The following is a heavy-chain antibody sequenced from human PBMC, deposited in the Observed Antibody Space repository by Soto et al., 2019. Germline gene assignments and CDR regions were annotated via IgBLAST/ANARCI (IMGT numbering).Heavy chain of an antibody. CDR3: ARDGVGATVFFGYFDY. D-gene: IGHD1-26*01. J-gene: IGHJ4*02. Sequence: GGSLRLSCAASGFTFNSYTMAWVRQAPGKGLEWVSSISGSGGSPSYADSVQGRFTISRDNSRNTISLQMNSLRAEDTAVYYCARDGVGATVFFGYFDYWGQGALVNVSS. V-gene: IGHV3-23*01. CDR1: GFTFNSYT. CDR2: ISGSGGSP.